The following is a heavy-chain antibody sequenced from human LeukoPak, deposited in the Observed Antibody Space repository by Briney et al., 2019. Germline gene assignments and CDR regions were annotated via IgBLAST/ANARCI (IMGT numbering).Heavy chain of an antibody. D-gene: IGHD2-21*02. CDR2: ISGSGGTT. CDR3: AKDQFRGDAGPGWFDP. V-gene: IGHV3-23*01. CDR1: GFTFSSYA. J-gene: IGHJ5*02. Sequence: PGGSLRLSCAASGFTFSSYAMSWVRQAPGKGLEWVSGISGSGGTTYYADSVKGRFTISRDNSKNTLYLQMNSLRAEDTAVYYCAKDQFRGDAGPGWFDPWGQGTLVTVSS.